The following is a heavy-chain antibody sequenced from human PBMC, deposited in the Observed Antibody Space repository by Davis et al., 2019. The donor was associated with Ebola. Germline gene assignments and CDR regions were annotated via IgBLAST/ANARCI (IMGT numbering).Heavy chain of an antibody. CDR3: ASDAYDFPYYYYMDV. V-gene: IGHV4-39*07. CDR1: GGSISSSSYY. D-gene: IGHD3-3*01. J-gene: IGHJ6*03. CDR2: IYYSGST. Sequence: PSETLSLTCTVSGGSISSSSYYWGWIRQPPGKGLEWIGSIYYSGSTYYNPSLKSRVTISVDTSKNQFSLKLSSVTAADTAVYYCASDAYDFPYYYYMDVWGKGTTVTVSS.